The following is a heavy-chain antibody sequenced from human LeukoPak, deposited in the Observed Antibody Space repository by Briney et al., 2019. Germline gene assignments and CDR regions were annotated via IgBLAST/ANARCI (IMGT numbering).Heavy chain of an antibody. D-gene: IGHD6-13*01. CDR3: TGVSRSSWYDY. J-gene: IGHJ4*02. CDR2: IKSKTDGGTP. CDR1: GFTFSNAW. V-gene: IGHV3-15*01. Sequence: GGSLRLSRAASGFTFSNAWMNWVRQAPGKGLEWVGRIKSKTDGGTPDYAAPVKGRFTISRDDSKNTLYLQMNSLKTEDTAVYYCTGVSRSSWYDYWGQGTLVTVSS.